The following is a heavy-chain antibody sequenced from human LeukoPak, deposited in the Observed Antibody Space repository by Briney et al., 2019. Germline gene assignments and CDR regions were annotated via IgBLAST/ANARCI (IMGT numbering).Heavy chain of an antibody. CDR2: ISWSSVIK. Sequence: GGSLRLSCVVSGFSFDDFATRWVRQAPGGGMGWGSGISWSSVIKGQADPAKGRFAISRDSAKNTLYLQMTSLRAEDTAVYYCAKDGIKWELLHFDSWGQGTLVTVSS. D-gene: IGHD1-26*01. CDR3: AKDGIKWELLHFDS. V-gene: IGHV3-9*01. J-gene: IGHJ4*02. CDR1: GFSFDDFA.